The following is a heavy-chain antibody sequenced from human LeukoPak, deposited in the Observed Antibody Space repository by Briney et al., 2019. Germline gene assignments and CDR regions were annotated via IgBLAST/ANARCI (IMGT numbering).Heavy chain of an antibody. Sequence: GGSLRLSCAASGFTFSSYAMHWVRQAPGKGLEWAAVISYDGSNKYYADSVKGRFTIPRDNSKNTLYLQMNSLRAEDTAVYYCARDQNDSSGYYSLYYYYYGMDVWGQGTTVTVSS. CDR2: ISYDGSNK. CDR3: ARDQNDSSGYYSLYYYYYGMDV. CDR1: GFTFSSYA. V-gene: IGHV3-30-3*01. D-gene: IGHD3-22*01. J-gene: IGHJ6*02.